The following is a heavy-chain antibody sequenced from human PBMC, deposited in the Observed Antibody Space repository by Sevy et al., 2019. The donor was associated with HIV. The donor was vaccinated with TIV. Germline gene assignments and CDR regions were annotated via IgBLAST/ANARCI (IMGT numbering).Heavy chain of an antibody. Sequence: GGSLRLSCAASGFTFDDYAMHWVRQAPGKGLEWVSGISWNSGSIGYAHSVKGRFTISRDNAKNSLYLQMNSLRAEDTALYYCAKSTPNYYDSSGYYYTYFDYWGQGTLVTVSS. CDR2: ISWNSGSI. CDR1: GFTFDDYA. CDR3: AKSTPNYYDSSGYYYTYFDY. J-gene: IGHJ4*01. V-gene: IGHV3-9*01. D-gene: IGHD3-22*01.